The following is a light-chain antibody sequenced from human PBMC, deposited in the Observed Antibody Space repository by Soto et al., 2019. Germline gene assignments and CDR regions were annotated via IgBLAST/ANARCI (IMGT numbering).Light chain of an antibody. CDR2: EGS. CDR1: SSDVGNYNL. J-gene: IGLJ3*02. Sequence: QSALTQPASVSGSPGQSITISCTETSSDVGNYNLVSWYQQHPGEAPKLMIYEGSKRPSGVSNRFSGSKSGNTASLTISGLQAEDEADYYCCSYAGGSTSWVFGGGTKLTVL. CDR3: CSYAGGSTSWV. V-gene: IGLV2-23*01.